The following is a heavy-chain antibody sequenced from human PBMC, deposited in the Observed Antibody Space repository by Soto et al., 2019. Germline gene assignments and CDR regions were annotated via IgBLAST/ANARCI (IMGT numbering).Heavy chain of an antibody. Sequence: SETLSLTCAVSGGSISSGGYSWSWIRQPPGKGLEWIGYIYYSGSTYYNPSLKSRVTISVDTSKNQFSLKLSSVTAADTAVYYCARVAVAGTRVDYWGQGTLVTVSS. V-gene: IGHV4-30-4*07. CDR2: IYYSGST. D-gene: IGHD6-19*01. J-gene: IGHJ4*02. CDR1: GGSISSGGYS. CDR3: ARVAVAGTRVDY.